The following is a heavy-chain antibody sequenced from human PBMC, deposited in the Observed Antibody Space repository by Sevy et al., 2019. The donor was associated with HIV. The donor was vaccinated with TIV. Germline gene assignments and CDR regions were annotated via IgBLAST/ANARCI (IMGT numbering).Heavy chain of an antibody. J-gene: IGHJ5*02. CDR3: ARQAVAANKRKWFDP. CDR2: IYYSGST. CDR1: GGSISSNSYY. Sequence: SETLSLTCTVSGGSISSNSYYWGWIRQPPGKGLEWIGSIYYSGSTYYNPSLKSRVTISVDTSKNQFSLKLSSVTAAETAVYYCARQAVAANKRKWFDPWGQGTLVTVSS. V-gene: IGHV4-39*01. D-gene: IGHD6-19*01.